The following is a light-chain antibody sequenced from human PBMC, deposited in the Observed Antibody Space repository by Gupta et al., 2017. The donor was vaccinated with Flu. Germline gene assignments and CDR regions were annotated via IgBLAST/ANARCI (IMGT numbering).Light chain of an antibody. CDR3: HQAGSSLGT. CDR1: QSVGSDY. J-gene: IGKJ2*01. CDR2: DAS. V-gene: IGKV3D-20*01. Sequence: ATLPTSPGESVTLSCGGSQSVGSDYLAWYQQKPGQPPRLLIYDASNRATGIPDRFSGSGSGTYFTLTISRLDPEDFAMYCCHQAGSSLGTFGQGTKIEIK.